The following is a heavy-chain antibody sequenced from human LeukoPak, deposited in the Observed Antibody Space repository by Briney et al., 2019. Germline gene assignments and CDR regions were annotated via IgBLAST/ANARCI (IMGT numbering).Heavy chain of an antibody. Sequence: GGSLRLSCAASGFTFSSYAMSWVRQAPGKGLEWVSAISGSGGSTYYADSVKGRFTISRDNSKNTLYLQMNSLRAEDTAVYYCARVQYGSGSYLGYWGQGTLVTVSS. CDR2: ISGSGGST. CDR3: ARVQYGSGSYLGY. V-gene: IGHV3-23*01. J-gene: IGHJ4*02. D-gene: IGHD3-10*01. CDR1: GFTFSSYA.